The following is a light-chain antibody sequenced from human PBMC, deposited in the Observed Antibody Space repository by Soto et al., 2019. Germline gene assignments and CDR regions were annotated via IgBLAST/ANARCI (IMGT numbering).Light chain of an antibody. J-gene: IGKJ1*01. CDR1: QSVNIY. V-gene: IGKV3D-15*01. Sequence: EIVMTQSPATLSVSPGERATLSCRASQSVNIYLAWYQQKPGQAPRLLIYGASTRATDVPDRFSGSGSGADFTLTINSLQPDDFATYYCQQYSVYWTFGQGTKVDIK. CDR2: GAS. CDR3: QQYSVYWT.